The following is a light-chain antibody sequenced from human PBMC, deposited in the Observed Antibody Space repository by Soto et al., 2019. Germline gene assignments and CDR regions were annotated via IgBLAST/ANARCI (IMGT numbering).Light chain of an antibody. CDR1: CSDVGGYNY. Sequence: QSVLTQPASVSGSPGQSITISCTGTCSDVGGYNYVSWYQHHPGKAPKLMIYDVSNRPSGVSNRFSGSKSGNTASLTISGLQPEDEADYYCCSYTTSNTRQIVFGTGTKLTVL. J-gene: IGLJ1*01. V-gene: IGLV2-14*03. CDR2: DVS. CDR3: CSYTTSNTRQIV.